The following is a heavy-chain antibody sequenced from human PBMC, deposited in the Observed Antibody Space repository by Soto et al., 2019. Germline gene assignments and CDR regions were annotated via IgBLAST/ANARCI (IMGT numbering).Heavy chain of an antibody. J-gene: IGHJ4*02. Sequence: SLRLSCTASGFMFGSYWMTWVRHVPGKGLRWVANIKRGGSGQYSADFVKCRVTISRDNANNSVFLEMNRLRVDDTATYDCERVRATDYEMEYWGQGALVTVS. CDR2: IKRGGSGQ. CDR3: ERVRATDYEMEY. CDR1: GFMFGSYW. V-gene: IGHV3-7*01. D-gene: IGHD4-17*01.